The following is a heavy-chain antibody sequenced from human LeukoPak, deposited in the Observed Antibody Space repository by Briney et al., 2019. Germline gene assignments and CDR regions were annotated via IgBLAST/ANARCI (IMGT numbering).Heavy chain of an antibody. Sequence: PGGSLRLSCAASGFTFSSYAMSWVRQAPGKGLEWVSAISGSGGSTYYADSVKGRFTISRDNSKNTLYLQMNSLRAEDTAVYYCAKSRGITIFGVVTEFDYWGQGTLVTVSS. CDR2: ISGSGGST. V-gene: IGHV3-23*01. D-gene: IGHD3-3*01. CDR3: AKSRGITIFGVVTEFDY. J-gene: IGHJ4*02. CDR1: GFTFSSYA.